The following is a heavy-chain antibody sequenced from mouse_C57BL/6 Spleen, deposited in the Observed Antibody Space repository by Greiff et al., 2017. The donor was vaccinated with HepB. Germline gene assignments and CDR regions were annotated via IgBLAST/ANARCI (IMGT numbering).Heavy chain of an antibody. J-gene: IGHJ2*01. CDR3: VRQTNYVFDY. D-gene: IGHD5-5*01. CDR1: GFTFSDYY. V-gene: IGHV5-12*01. Sequence: EVQLVESGGGLVQPGGSLKLSCAASGFTFSDYYMYWIRQTPEKRLEWVAFISDGGGSTYYPDTVKGRFTISRDNAKNTLYLQMSRLKSEDTAMYYCVRQTNYVFDYWGQGTTLTVSS. CDR2: ISDGGGST.